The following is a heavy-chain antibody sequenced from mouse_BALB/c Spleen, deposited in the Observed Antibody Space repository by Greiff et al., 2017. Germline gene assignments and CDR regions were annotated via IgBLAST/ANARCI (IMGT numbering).Heavy chain of an antibody. D-gene: IGHD2-1*01. V-gene: IGHV3-2*02. J-gene: IGHJ1*01. Sequence: EVKLMESGPGLVKPSQSLSLTCTVTGYSITSDYAWNWIRQFPGNKLEWMGYISYSGSTSYNPSLKSRISITRDTSKNQFFLQLNSVTTEDTATYYCARPYGNYWYFDVWGAGTTVTVSS. CDR3: ARPYGNYWYFDV. CDR1: GYSITSDYA. CDR2: ISYSGST.